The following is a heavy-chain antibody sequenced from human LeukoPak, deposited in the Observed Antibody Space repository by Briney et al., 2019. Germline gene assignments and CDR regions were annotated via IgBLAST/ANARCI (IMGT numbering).Heavy chain of an antibody. Sequence: PSETLSLTCTVSGYSISSGYYWGWIRQPPGKGLEWIGSIYHSGSTYYNPSLKSRVTISVDTSKNQFSLKLSSVTAADTAVYYCARHKGCSSTSCYLDWFDPWGQGTLVTVSS. CDR3: ARHKGCSSTSCYLDWFDP. J-gene: IGHJ5*02. V-gene: IGHV4-38-2*02. CDR1: GYSISSGYY. D-gene: IGHD2-2*01. CDR2: IYHSGST.